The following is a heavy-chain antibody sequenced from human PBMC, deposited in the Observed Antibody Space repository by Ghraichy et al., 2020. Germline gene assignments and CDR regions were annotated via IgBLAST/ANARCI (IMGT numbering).Heavy chain of an antibody. CDR1: SGSVSNILYY. CDR2: SHYSGST. CDR3: ATSPAGFNVYFDN. Sequence: SETLSLTCTVSSGSVSNILYYWGWLRQTPGKGLEWLGSSHYSGSTYKNPSLKSRVSMSVDTSKNQFSLTLTSVTAADTAVYYCATSPAGFNVYFDNWGQGALVTVSS. J-gene: IGHJ4*02. D-gene: IGHD2-2*01. V-gene: IGHV4-39*01.